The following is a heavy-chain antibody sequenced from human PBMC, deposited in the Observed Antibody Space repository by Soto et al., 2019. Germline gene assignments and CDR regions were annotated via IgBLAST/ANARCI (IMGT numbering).Heavy chain of an antibody. CDR3: IRGGSPYYYDY. J-gene: IGHJ4*02. V-gene: IGHV3-73*01. CDR2: ILSKAGNYAT. Sequence: EVQLVESGGGLVQPGGSLKLSCAASGFISSGSAVHWVRQASGKGLEWVGRILSKAGNYATAYPASMKGRFTISRDDSENTAFLQMNSLKTEDTAVYYCIRGGSPYYYDYWGQGTLVAVSS. CDR1: GFISSGSA.